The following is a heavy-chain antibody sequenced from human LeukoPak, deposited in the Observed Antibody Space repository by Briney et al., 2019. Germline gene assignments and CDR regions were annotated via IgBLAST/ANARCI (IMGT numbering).Heavy chain of an antibody. CDR2: VNPGDGNT. D-gene: IGHD1-1*01. J-gene: IGHJ4*02. V-gene: IGHV1-3*01. Sequence: ASVKVSCKASGYTFTSYPMHWVRQAPGQRLEWMGWVNPGDGNTKYSQKFQGRVTITRDTSASTAYIELSSLRSEDSAVYYCARDLNWYFDYWGQGTLVTVSS. CDR3: ARDLNWYFDY. CDR1: GYTFTSYP.